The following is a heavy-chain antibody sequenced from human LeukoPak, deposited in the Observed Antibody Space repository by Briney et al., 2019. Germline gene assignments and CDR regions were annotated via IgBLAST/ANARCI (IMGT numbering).Heavy chain of an antibody. J-gene: IGHJ4*02. Sequence: SVKVSCEASGGTFSSYAISWVRQAPGQGLEWMGGIIPIFGTANYAQKFQGRVTITTDESTSTAYMELSSLRSEDTAVYYCARLAGYCSSTSCMGYWGQGTLVTVSS. V-gene: IGHV1-69*05. CDR2: IIPIFGTA. CDR3: ARLAGYCSSTSCMGY. D-gene: IGHD2-2*01. CDR1: GGTFSSYA.